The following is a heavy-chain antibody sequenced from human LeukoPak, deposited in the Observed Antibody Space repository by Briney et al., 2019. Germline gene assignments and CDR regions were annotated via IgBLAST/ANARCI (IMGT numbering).Heavy chain of an antibody. V-gene: IGHV1-2*04. CDR1: GYTFTGYY. J-gene: IGHJ4*02. Sequence: GASVKVSCKASGYTFTGYYMHWVRQAPGQGLEWMGWINPNSGGTNYAQKFQGWVTMTRDTSISTAYMELSRLRSDDTAVYYCARGSPMTSSGYYNHWGQGTLVTVSS. CDR2: INPNSGGT. CDR3: ARGSPMTSSGYYNH. D-gene: IGHD3-22*01.